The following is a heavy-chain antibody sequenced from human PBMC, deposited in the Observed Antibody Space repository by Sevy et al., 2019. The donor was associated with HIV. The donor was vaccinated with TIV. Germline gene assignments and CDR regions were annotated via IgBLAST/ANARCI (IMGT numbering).Heavy chain of an antibody. Sequence: GGSLRLSCAASGFTFSNAWMSWVRQAPGKGLEWVGRIKIKIGGGTTDYAATVKGRFTISRDDSKNTLYLQMNSLKPEDTAVYYCTTGRVGATPTYWGQGTLVTVSS. V-gene: IGHV3-15*01. CDR2: IKIKIGGGTT. CDR1: GFTFSNAW. D-gene: IGHD1-26*01. J-gene: IGHJ4*02. CDR3: TTGRVGATPTY.